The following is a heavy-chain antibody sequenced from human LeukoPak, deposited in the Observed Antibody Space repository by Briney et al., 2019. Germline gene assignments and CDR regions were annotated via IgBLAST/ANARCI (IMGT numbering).Heavy chain of an antibody. J-gene: IGHJ3*02. D-gene: IGHD3-22*01. CDR3: ARDREYYYDSSGYPKDAFDI. CDR2: ISSSSSYI. Sequence: GGCLRLSCAASGFTFSSYSMNWVRQAPGKGLEWVSSISSSSSYIYYADSVKGRFTISRDNAKNSLYLQMNSLRAEDTAVYYCARDREYYYDSSGYPKDAFDIWGQGTMVTVSS. V-gene: IGHV3-21*01. CDR1: GFTFSSYS.